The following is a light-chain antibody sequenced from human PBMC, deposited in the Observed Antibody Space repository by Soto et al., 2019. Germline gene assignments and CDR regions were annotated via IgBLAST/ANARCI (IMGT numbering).Light chain of an antibody. CDR3: LLSYNGPYV. CDR2: DTT. Sequence: ALVSQEASLTVSPGGTITLTCGASAGAVTNSHYPYWFQQKPGQAPRTLIYDTTNRHSWTPARFSGSLLGGKAALTLSGAQPEDEAEYYCLLSYNGPYVFGTGTKVTV. CDR1: AGAVTNSHY. V-gene: IGLV7-46*01. J-gene: IGLJ1*01.